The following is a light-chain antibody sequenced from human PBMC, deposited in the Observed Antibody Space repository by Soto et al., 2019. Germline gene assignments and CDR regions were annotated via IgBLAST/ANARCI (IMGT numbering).Light chain of an antibody. V-gene: IGKV2-28*01. Sequence: DMVMTQSPLSLPVTPGEPASISCRSSQSLLHSNGYNYLDWYLQKPGQSPQLLIFLGSNRASGVPDRFSGSGSGTDFTLKISRVEAEDVGVDYCMQALQASYTFGLGTKLEIK. CDR1: QSLLHSNGYNY. J-gene: IGKJ2*01. CDR3: MQALQASYT. CDR2: LGS.